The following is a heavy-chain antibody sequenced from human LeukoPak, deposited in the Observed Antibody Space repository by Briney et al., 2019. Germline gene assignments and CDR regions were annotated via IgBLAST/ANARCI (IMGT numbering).Heavy chain of an antibody. J-gene: IGHJ4*02. CDR3: ARTVEMATTQSELDY. V-gene: IGHV1-46*01. CDR1: GCTFTSYY. D-gene: IGHD5-24*01. CDR2: INPSGGST. Sequence: ASVTVSCKASGCTFTSYYMHWVRQAPGQGLEWMGIINPSGGSTSYAQKFQGRVTMTRDTSTSTVYMELSSLRSEDTAVYYCARTVEMATTQSELDYWGQGTLVTVSS.